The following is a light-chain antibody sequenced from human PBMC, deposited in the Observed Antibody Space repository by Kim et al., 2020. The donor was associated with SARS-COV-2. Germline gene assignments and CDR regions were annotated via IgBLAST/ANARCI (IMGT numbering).Light chain of an antibody. Sequence: GQSTTISCTGSSSDVGGYNFVSWYQQHPGKAPKLMIYDVSKRPSGVSNRFSGSKSGKTASLTISGLQAEDEADYYCCSYTTSSTYVFGTGTKVTVL. CDR3: CSYTTSSTYV. CDR2: DVS. V-gene: IGLV2-14*04. J-gene: IGLJ1*01. CDR1: SSDVGGYNF.